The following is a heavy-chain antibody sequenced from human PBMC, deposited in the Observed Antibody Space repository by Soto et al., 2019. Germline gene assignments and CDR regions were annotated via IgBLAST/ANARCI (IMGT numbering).Heavy chain of an antibody. Sequence: QVHLVQSGAEVKKPGASVKVSCKAFGYTFSGYYVHWVRQAPGQGLEWMGWINPNSGGTNYAQKFQGWVTMTRDTSISTAYMELSRLRSDDTALYYCARERRPGYSSSWWDVWGPGTTVTVSS. CDR1: GYTFSGYY. CDR3: ARERRPGYSSSWWDV. CDR2: INPNSGGT. J-gene: IGHJ6*02. V-gene: IGHV1-2*04. D-gene: IGHD6-13*01.